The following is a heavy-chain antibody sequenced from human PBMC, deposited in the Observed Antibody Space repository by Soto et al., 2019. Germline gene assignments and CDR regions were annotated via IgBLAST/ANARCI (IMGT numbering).Heavy chain of an antibody. D-gene: IGHD6-13*01. CDR2: ISGNGGST. Sequence: GGSLRLSCAASGLTFMNYGMTWVRQAPGKGLQWVSTISGNGGSTYYAASVKGRFTISRDNSNNTMYLHMNGLRVEDTAVYYFANREQQLIRKIYYYYMDVWGKGTTVTVSS. J-gene: IGHJ6*03. V-gene: IGHV3-23*01. CDR1: GLTFMNYG. CDR3: ANREQQLIRKIYYYYMDV.